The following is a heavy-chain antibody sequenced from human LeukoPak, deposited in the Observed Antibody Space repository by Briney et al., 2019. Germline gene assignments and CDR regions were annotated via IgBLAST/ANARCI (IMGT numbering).Heavy chain of an antibody. V-gene: IGHV4-59*01. J-gene: IGHJ4*02. CDR1: GGSITFYY. CDR2: IYYTGST. CDR3: ARGGWNDVFDS. D-gene: IGHD1-1*01. Sequence: PSETLSLTCTVSGGSITFYYWSWIRQTPGKGLEWIGYIYYTGSTNYNPSLNSRVTISVDTSKNQFSLKLSSLTAADTAVYYCARGGWNDVFDSWGQGLLVTVSS.